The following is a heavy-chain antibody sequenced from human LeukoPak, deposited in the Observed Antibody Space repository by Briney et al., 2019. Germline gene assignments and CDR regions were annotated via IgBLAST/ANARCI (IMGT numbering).Heavy chain of an antibody. Sequence: SETLSLTCAVYGGSFSGYYWSWIRQPPGKGLEWIGEINHSGSTNYNPSLKSRVTISVDTSKNQFSLKLSSVTAADTAVYYCASYCSSTSCLLNDAFDIWGQGTMVTVSS. CDR2: INHSGST. J-gene: IGHJ3*02. CDR3: ASYCSSTSCLLNDAFDI. D-gene: IGHD2-2*01. CDR1: GGSFSGYY. V-gene: IGHV4-34*01.